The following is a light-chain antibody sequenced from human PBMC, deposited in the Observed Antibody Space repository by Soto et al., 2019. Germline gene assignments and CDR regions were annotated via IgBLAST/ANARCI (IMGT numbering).Light chain of an antibody. V-gene: IGLV2-14*01. CDR2: EVD. CDR3: SSYTVINTAV. J-gene: IGLJ3*02. CDR1: TSDVGAYNY. Sequence: QSALTQPASVSGSPGQSVNISCSGSTSDVGAYNYVAWYQHKPGKAPRLLIYEVDHRPSGISPRFSGSKSGNTASLTISGLQTDDEADYYCSSYTVINTAVFGGGTQLTVL.